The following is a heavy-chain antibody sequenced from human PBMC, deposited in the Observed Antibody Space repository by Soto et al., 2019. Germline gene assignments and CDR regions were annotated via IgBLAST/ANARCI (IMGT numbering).Heavy chain of an antibody. CDR1: GGTFSSYA. CDR2: IIPIFGAA. V-gene: IGHV1-69*06. CDR3: ALTEANWFDP. D-gene: IGHD7-27*01. J-gene: IGHJ5*02. Sequence: SVKVSCKASGGTFSSYAISWVRQAPGQGLEWMVGIIPIFGAANYXXKFQGRVXXTADKSTSTAXMELSXRRREDTAVYYCALTEANWFDPWGQGTLVTVSS.